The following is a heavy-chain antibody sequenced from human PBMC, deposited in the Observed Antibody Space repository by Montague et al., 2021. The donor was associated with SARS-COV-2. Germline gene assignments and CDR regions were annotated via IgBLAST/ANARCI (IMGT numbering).Heavy chain of an antibody. V-gene: IGHV3-23*01. J-gene: IGHJ4*02. D-gene: IGHD3-16*02. CDR3: AKEGDYVWGSYRSAFDY. CDR1: GFPFSSYA. CDR2: ITGSGGGT. Sequence: SRSFSLSASGFPFSSYAMSWVRQAPVKGLEWVSSITGSGGGTDYADSVKGRFTISRDNSKNTLYLQMNSLRAEDTAIYYCAKEGDYVWGSYRSAFDYWGQGTLVTVSS.